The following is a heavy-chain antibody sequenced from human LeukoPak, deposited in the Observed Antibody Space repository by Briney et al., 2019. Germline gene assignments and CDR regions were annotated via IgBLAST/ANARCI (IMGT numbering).Heavy chain of an antibody. CDR3: ARVYQSSGISSGYFDY. Sequence: SETLSLTCAVYGGSFSDYYWSWIRQPAGKGLEWIGRIYSSGSTSYNPSLKSRVTMSVDTSKNQVSLKLSSATAADTAMYHCARVYQSSGISSGYFDYWGQGTLVTVSS. D-gene: IGHD4-23*01. CDR2: IYSSGST. J-gene: IGHJ4*02. CDR1: GGSFSDYY. V-gene: IGHV4-59*10.